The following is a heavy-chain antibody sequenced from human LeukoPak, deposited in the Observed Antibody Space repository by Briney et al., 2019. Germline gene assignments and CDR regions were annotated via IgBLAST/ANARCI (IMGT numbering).Heavy chain of an antibody. V-gene: IGHV1-69*01. D-gene: IGHD7-27*01. Sequence: SVKVSCKASGGTFSKYSISWVRQRPGQGLEWMGGITPLFGTANYAQKFQGRVTITADESASTAYMELSSLRSEDTAVYYCTRDRGSSTLGDYWGQGTLVTVSS. CDR2: ITPLFGTA. CDR1: GGTFSKYS. J-gene: IGHJ4*02. CDR3: TRDRGSSTLGDY.